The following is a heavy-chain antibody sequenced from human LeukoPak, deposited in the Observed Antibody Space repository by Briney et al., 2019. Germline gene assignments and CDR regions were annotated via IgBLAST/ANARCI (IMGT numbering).Heavy chain of an antibody. CDR1: GVSINSYY. Sequence: PSQTLSLTCTVSGVSINSYYWSWVRQPPGKGLEWIAYIYHTGSTNYNPSLKSRVTISVDTSKNQFSLKLSSVTAADTAMYYCARDLPEVGATLGAFDIWGQGTMVTVSS. D-gene: IGHD1-26*01. CDR3: ARDLPEVGATLGAFDI. V-gene: IGHV4-59*01. CDR2: IYHTGST. J-gene: IGHJ3*02.